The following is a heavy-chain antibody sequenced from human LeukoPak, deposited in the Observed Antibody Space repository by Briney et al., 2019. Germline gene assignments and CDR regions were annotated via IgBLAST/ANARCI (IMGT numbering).Heavy chain of an antibody. J-gene: IGHJ4*02. D-gene: IGHD1-26*01. CDR1: GGSISSYY. Sequence: SETLSLTCTVSGGSISSYYWSWIRQPPGKGLEWIGYIYTSGRTNYNPSLKSRVTISVDTSKNQFSLKLSSVTAADTAVYYCARGRELLVVWGQGTLVTVSS. CDR3: ARGRELLVV. V-gene: IGHV4-4*09. CDR2: IYTSGRT.